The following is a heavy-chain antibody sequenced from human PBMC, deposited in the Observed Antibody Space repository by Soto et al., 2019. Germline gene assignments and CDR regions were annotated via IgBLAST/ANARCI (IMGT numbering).Heavy chain of an antibody. CDR3: ARDMGSSWDYYYYYRMDV. CDR1: GGSISSSNW. CDR2: IYHSGST. J-gene: IGHJ6*02. Sequence: SETLSLTCAVSGGSISSSNWWSWVRQPPGKGLEWIGEIYHSGSTNYNPSLKSRVTISVDKSKNQFSLKLSSVTAADTAVYYCARDMGSSWDYYYYYRMDVWGQGTTVTVSS. V-gene: IGHV4-4*02. D-gene: IGHD6-13*01.